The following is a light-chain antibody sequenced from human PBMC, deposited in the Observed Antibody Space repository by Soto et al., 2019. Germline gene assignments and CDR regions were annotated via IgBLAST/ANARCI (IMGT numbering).Light chain of an antibody. CDR1: GSDVGGYNY. J-gene: IGLJ1*01. CDR3: SSYTSSSPPYV. CDR2: DVS. V-gene: IGLV2-14*01. Sequence: QSALTQPASVSGSPGQSITISCTGTGSDVGGYNYVSWYQQHPGKAPKLMIYDVSNRPSGVSKRFSGSKSGNTASLTISGLQAEDEAEYYCSSYTSSSPPYVFGTGTKLTVL.